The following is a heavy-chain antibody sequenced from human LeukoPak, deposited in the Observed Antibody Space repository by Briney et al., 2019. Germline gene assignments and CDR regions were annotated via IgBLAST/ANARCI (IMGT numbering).Heavy chain of an antibody. D-gene: IGHD4-17*01. CDR1: GFTFSDYY. V-gene: IGHV3-11*03. J-gene: IGHJ4*02. CDR3: ARRAWGTTVNTGFDY. Sequence: PGGSLRLSCAASGFTFSDYYMSWIRQAPGKGLEWVSYISSSSSYTNYADSVKGRFTISRDNAKNSLYLQMNSLRAEDTAVYYCARRAWGTTVNTGFDYWGQGTLVTVSS. CDR2: ISSSSSYT.